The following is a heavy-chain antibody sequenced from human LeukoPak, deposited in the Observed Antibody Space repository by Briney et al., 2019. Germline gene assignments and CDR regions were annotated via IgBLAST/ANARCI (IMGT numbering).Heavy chain of an antibody. J-gene: IGHJ6*02. CDR1: GFTFISYA. V-gene: IGHV3-64*01. D-gene: IGHD3-10*01. CDR2: ISSNGGST. Sequence: GGSLRLSCAASGFTFISYAMHWVRQAPGKGLEYVSAISSNGGSTYYANSVKGRFTISRDNSKNTLYLQMGSLRAEDMAVYYCARDSGAYYYYGMDVWGQGTTVTVSS. CDR3: ARDSGAYYYYGMDV.